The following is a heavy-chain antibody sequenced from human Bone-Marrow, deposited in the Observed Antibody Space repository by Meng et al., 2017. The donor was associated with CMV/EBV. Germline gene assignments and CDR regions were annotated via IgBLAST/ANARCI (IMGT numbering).Heavy chain of an antibody. Sequence: SETLSLTCTVSGGSISSSSYYWGWIRQPPGKGLEWIGSIYYSGSTYYNPSLKSRVTISVDTSKNQFSLKLSSVTAADTAVYYCARVRLGDSSGLGEFDPWGQGTLVTVSS. CDR2: IYYSGST. J-gene: IGHJ5*02. CDR1: GGSISSSSYY. V-gene: IGHV4-39*07. D-gene: IGHD6-19*01. CDR3: ARVRLGDSSGLGEFDP.